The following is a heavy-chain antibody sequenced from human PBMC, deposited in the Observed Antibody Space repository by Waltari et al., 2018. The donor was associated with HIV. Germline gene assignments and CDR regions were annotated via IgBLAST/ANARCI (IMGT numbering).Heavy chain of an antibody. CDR3: ARDRRAVTGSYYYGMDV. CDR1: GYTFTGYY. CDR2: VNPKSEGR. J-gene: IGHJ6*02. D-gene: IGHD6-19*01. Sequence: QVQLVQSGAEVKKQGRSAKVSCKDSGYTFTGYYMHWARQAPGQGLEWRGWVNPKSEGRNYASKFPGRGTMTRDTSTSTAYMELSRLRSDDTALYYCARDRRAVTGSYYYGMDVWGQGTTGTVSS. V-gene: IGHV1-2*07.